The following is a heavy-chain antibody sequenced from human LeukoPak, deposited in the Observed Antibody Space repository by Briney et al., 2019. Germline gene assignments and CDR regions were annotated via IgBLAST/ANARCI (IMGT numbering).Heavy chain of an antibody. CDR2: ISGDGGTT. Sequence: PGGSLRLSCAASGFTFDDYAMHWVRQAPGKGVEWVSFISGDGGTTYYADSVKGRFTISRDNSKNSLYLQMNSLRTEDTALYYCAKGANSGSYRIDYWGQGTLVTVSS. CDR3: AKGANSGSYRIDY. D-gene: IGHD1-26*01. J-gene: IGHJ4*02. V-gene: IGHV3-43*02. CDR1: GFTFDDYA.